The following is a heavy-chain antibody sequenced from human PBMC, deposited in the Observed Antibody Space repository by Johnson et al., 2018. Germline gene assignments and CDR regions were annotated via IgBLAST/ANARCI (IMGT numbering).Heavy chain of an antibody. CDR2: IKQDGREK. V-gene: IGHV3-7*01. Sequence: VQLVQSGGGLVQPGGSLRLSCAGAGFSFSSYWMSWVRQAPGKGLEWVANIKQDGREKYYLDAVTGLFTIFRDNAKKSVTLQMSSLSVEGTAIYYCARQGAAFLDAFESGGQGTMVTVSS. D-gene: IGHD3-3*02. CDR1: GFSFSSYW. J-gene: IGHJ3*01. CDR3: ARQGAAFLDAFES.